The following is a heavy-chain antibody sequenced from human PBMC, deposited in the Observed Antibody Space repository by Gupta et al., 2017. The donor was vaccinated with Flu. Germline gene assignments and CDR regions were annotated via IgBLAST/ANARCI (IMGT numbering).Heavy chain of an antibody. CDR3: TRVEELAARPEFGDY. Sequence: EVQLVESGGGLVQPGRSLRLSCTASGFTFGDYAMRWVRQAPGKGLEWVGFIRSKAYGGTTEYAASVKGRFTISRDDSKSIAYLQMNSLKTEDTAVYYCTRVEELAARPEFGDYWGQGTLVTVSS. CDR1: GFTFGDYA. CDR2: IRSKAYGGTT. J-gene: IGHJ4*02. V-gene: IGHV3-49*04. D-gene: IGHD6-6*01.